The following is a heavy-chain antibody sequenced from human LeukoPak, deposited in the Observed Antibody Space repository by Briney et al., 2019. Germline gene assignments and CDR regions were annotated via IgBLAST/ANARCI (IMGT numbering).Heavy chain of an antibody. CDR2: INPNSGGT. CDR3: ASYGSSGYYYTY. CDR1: GGTFSSYA. D-gene: IGHD3-22*01. V-gene: IGHV1-2*06. J-gene: IGHJ4*02. Sequence: GASVKVSCKASGGTFSSYAISWVRQATGQGLEWMGRINPNSGGTDYAQKFQGRVTMTRDTSISTAYMELSRLRSDDTAVYYCASYGSSGYYYTYWGQGTLVTVSS.